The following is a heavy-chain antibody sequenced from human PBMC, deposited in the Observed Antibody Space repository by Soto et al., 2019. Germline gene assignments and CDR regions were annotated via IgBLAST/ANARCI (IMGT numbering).Heavy chain of an antibody. D-gene: IGHD2-2*01. V-gene: IGHV3-9*01. Sequence: GGSLRLSCAASGFTFDDYAMHWVRQAPGKGLEWVSGISWNSGSIGYADSVKGRFTISRDNAKNSLYLQMNSPRAEDTALYYCAKVSVPAAMSPNWIDLPGQGTLVTVSS. CDR1: GFTFDDYA. J-gene: IGHJ5*02. CDR3: AKVSVPAAMSPNWIDL. CDR2: ISWNSGSI.